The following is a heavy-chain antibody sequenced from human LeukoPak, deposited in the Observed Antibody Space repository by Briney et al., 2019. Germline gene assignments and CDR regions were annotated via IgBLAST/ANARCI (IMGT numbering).Heavy chain of an antibody. CDR1: GFTFSSYA. V-gene: IGHV3-23*01. D-gene: IGHD3-22*01. CDR3: ASMYYYDSSGYAWD. CDR2: ISGSGGSA. Sequence: GGSLRLSCAASGFTFSSYAMSWVRQAPGKGLEWVSGISGSGGSAYYADSVRGRFTMSRDNSKNTVYLQMNSLRADDTAVYYCASMYYYDSSGYAWDWGQGTLVTVSP. J-gene: IGHJ4*02.